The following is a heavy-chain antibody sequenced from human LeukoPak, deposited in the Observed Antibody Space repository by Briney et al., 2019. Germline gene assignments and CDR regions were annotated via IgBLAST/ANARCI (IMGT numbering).Heavy chain of an antibody. D-gene: IGHD3-10*01. CDR3: AKDLVRGGFVVTTPNYYDGMDV. CDR2: ISYDGSNK. Sequence: GGSLRLSCAASGFTFSSYGMHWVRQAPGKGLEWVAVISYDGSNKYYADSVEGRFTISRDNSKNTLYLQMNSLRAEDTAVYYCAKDLVRGGFVVTTPNYYDGMDVWGQGTTVTVSS. J-gene: IGHJ6*02. V-gene: IGHV3-30*18. CDR1: GFTFSSYG.